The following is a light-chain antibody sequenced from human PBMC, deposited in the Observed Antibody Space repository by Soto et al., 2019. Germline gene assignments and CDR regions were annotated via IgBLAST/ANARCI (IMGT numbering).Light chain of an antibody. CDR2: GVS. CDR3: QQYSDWPLT. V-gene: IGKV3D-15*01. J-gene: IGKJ4*01. CDR1: QSVRSH. Sequence: EIVLTQSPATLSLSPGETATLSCRASQSVRSHLAWFQQKPGQAPRLLMYGVSTRATGMPARFSGSGSGTEFNLIISSLQSEDIADYYCQQYSDWPLTFGGGTKVEIK.